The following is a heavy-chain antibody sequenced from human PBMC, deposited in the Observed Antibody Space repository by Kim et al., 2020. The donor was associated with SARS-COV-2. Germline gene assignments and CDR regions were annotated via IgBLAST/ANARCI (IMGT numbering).Heavy chain of an antibody. CDR1: GFTFSSYG. CDR3: AKDGGGTNWYFDL. V-gene: IGHV3-30*18. Sequence: GGSLRLSCAASGFTFSSYGMHWVRQAPGKGLEWVAVISYDGSNKYYADSVKGRFTISRDNSKNTLYLQMNSLRAEDTAVYYCAKDGGGTNWYFDLWGRGT. D-gene: IGHD3-16*01. CDR2: ISYDGSNK. J-gene: IGHJ2*01.